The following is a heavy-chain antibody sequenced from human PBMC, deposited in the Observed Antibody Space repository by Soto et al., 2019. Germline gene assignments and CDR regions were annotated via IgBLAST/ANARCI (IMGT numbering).Heavy chain of an antibody. V-gene: IGHV4-34*01. CDR3: ARGFKLAY. CDR1: GGSFSGYY. Sequence: PSETLSLTCAVYGGSFSGYYWSWIRQPPGKGLEWIGEINHSGSTNYNPSLKSRVTISVDTSKSQFSLKLNSVTAADTAVYYCARGFKLAYWGQGTPVTVSS. D-gene: IGHD6-6*01. CDR2: INHSGST. J-gene: IGHJ4*02.